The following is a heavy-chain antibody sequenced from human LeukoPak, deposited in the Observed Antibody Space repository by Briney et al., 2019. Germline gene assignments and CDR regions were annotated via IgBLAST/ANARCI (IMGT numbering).Heavy chain of an antibody. CDR2: ISSSGSII. CDR3: ARTMWGFDY. CDR1: GFAFSDYE. J-gene: IGHJ4*02. Sequence: PGGSLRLPCASSGFAFSDYEMNWVRQAPGKGLEWVSYISSSGSIIYYADSVKGRFTISRDNAKRSLFLQMNSLRVEDTAVYYCARTMWGFDYWGQGTLVTVSS. D-gene: IGHD7-27*01. V-gene: IGHV3-48*03.